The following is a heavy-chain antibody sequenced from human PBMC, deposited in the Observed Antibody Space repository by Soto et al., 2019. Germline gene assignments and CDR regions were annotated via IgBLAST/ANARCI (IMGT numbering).Heavy chain of an antibody. V-gene: IGHV3-30-3*01. D-gene: IGHD3-10*02. J-gene: IGHJ4*02. Sequence: LRLSCATSGFTFKSYTLHWVRQTPGRGLQWVAVISYDGSNKYYADSVRGRFTISRDNSNSTLYLQMNSLRADDSAVYYCVGASMWTGKGLEYWGQGALVTVSS. CDR1: GFTFKSYT. CDR2: ISYDGSNK. CDR3: VGASMWTGKGLEY.